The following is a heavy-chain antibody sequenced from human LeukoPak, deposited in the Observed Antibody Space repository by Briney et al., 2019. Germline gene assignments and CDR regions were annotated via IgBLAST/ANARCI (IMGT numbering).Heavy chain of an antibody. V-gene: IGHV4-61*01. CDR1: GGSISSSSYY. CDR3: ARDRKYYDFWSGSQDDIYYYYGMDV. J-gene: IGHJ6*02. CDR2: IYYSGST. Sequence: PSETLSLTCTVSGGSISSSSYYWSWIRQPPGKGLEWIGYIYYSGSTNYNPSLKSRVTISVDTSKNQFSLKLSSVTAADTAVYYCARDRKYYDFWSGSQDDIYYYYGMDVWGQGTTVTVSS. D-gene: IGHD3-3*01.